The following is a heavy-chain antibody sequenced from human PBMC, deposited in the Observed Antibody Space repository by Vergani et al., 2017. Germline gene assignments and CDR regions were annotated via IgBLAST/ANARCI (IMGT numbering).Heavy chain of an antibody. CDR3: ASWERVLDAFDI. CDR2: FDPEDGET. D-gene: IGHD1-1*01. Sequence: QVQLVQSGAEVKKPGSSVKVSCKASGGTFSSYAISWVRQAPGQGLEWMGGFDPEDGETIYAQKFQGRVTMTEDTSTDTAYMELSSLRSEDTAVYYCASWERVLDAFDIWGQGTMVTVSS. J-gene: IGHJ3*02. V-gene: IGHV1-69*06. CDR1: GGTFSSYA.